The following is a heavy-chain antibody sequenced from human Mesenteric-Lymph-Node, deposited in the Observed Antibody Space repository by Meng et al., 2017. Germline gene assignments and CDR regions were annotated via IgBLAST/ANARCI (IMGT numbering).Heavy chain of an antibody. D-gene: IGHD6-13*01. Sequence: VQVVQSGAEVNKPGASVTVSCKASGYTFTSYGISWVRQAPGQGLEWMGWISAYNGNTNYAQKLQGRVTMTTDTSTSTAYMELRSLRSDDTAVYYCAGGIAAAQNGYYYGMDVWGQGTTVTVSS. V-gene: IGHV1-18*01. CDR3: AGGIAAAQNGYYYGMDV. CDR1: GYTFTSYG. CDR2: ISAYNGNT. J-gene: IGHJ6*02.